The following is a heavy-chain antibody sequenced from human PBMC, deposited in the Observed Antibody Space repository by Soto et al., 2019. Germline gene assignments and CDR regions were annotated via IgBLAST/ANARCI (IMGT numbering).Heavy chain of an antibody. CDR3: ARGGQSQDYYYYYGMDV. V-gene: IGHV4-59*01. CDR2: IYYSGST. Sequence: QVQLQESGPGLVKPSETLSLTCTVSGGSISSYYWSWIRQPPGKGLEWIGYIYYSGSTNYNPSLKSRVTISVDTSKKQFSLKLSSVTAADTAVYYCARGGQSQDYYYYYGMDVWGQGTTVTVSS. CDR1: GGSISSYY. J-gene: IGHJ6*02. D-gene: IGHD4-4*01.